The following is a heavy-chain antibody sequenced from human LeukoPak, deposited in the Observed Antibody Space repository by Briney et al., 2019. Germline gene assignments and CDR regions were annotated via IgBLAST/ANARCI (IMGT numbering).Heavy chain of an antibody. Sequence: SETLSLTCAVYGGSFSGYYWSWIRQPPGKGLEWIGEINHSGSTNYNPSLKSRVTISVDTSKNQFSLKLSYVNAADPAVYYCARDPGIGSSSWYTYYYYGMDVWGQGTTVTVSS. CDR3: ARDPGIGSSSWYTYYYYGMDV. J-gene: IGHJ6*02. V-gene: IGHV4-34*01. CDR2: INHSGST. CDR1: GGSFSGYY. D-gene: IGHD6-13*01.